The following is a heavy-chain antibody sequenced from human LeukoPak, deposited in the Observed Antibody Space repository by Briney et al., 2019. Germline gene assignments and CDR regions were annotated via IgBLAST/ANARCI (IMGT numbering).Heavy chain of an antibody. D-gene: IGHD3-22*01. V-gene: IGHV6-1*01. CDR1: GDSVSSNSAS. J-gene: IGHJ4*02. CDR2: TFYTSKWNN. Sequence: SQTLSLTCAISGDSVSSNSASWNWFRQSPSRGLEWLGRTFYTSKWNNDYAVSVKSRITINPDTSKNHFSLQLNSVTPEDTAVYYCARRRYYDSTGFFDYWGQGTLVTVSS. CDR3: ARRRYYDSTGFFDY.